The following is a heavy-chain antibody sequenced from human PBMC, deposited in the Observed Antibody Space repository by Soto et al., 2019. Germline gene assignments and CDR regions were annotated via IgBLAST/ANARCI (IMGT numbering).Heavy chain of an antibody. D-gene: IGHD2-2*01. Sequence: GGSLRLSCAASGFTFDDYAMHWVRQAPGKGLEWVSGISWNSGSIGYADSVKGRFTISRDNAKNSLYLQMNSLRAEDTALYYCAKDIGSTSSLFDYWGQGTLVTAPQ. CDR2: ISWNSGSI. V-gene: IGHV3-9*01. J-gene: IGHJ4*02. CDR1: GFTFDDYA. CDR3: AKDIGSTSSLFDY.